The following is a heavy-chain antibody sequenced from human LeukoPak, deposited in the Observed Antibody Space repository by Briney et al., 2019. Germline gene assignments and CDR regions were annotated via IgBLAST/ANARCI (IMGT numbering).Heavy chain of an antibody. Sequence: PGGSLRLSCTASGFTFSSSGMHWLRQAPGKGLEWVTFIRFDTINKYYADSVKGRFSISRDNSKNTVYLQMNSLRAEDTAIYYCARGDVVVPAPRTLDVWGQGTTVTVSS. J-gene: IGHJ6*02. CDR3: ARGDVVVPAPRTLDV. V-gene: IGHV3-30*02. CDR2: IRFDTINK. D-gene: IGHD2-2*01. CDR1: GFTFSSSG.